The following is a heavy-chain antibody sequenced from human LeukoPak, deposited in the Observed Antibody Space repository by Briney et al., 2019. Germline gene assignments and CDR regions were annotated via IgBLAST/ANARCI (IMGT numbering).Heavy chain of an antibody. J-gene: IGHJ4*02. V-gene: IGHV3-23*01. CDR1: GFTFSSYA. D-gene: IGHD3-16*01. CDR2: ISGSGGRT. CDR3: ARVQQYDVFDY. Sequence: LAGGSLRLSCAASGFTFSSYAMSWVRQAPGKGLEWVSAISGSGGRTYYADSVKGRFNIPRDDAKKSLYLEMNSLRAEDTALYYCARVQQYDVFDYWGQGTQVIVSS.